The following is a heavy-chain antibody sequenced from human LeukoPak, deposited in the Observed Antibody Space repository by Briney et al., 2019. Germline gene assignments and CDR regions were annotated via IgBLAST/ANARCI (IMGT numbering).Heavy chain of an antibody. CDR3: ARVNGIGPNMIL. CDR2: INIDGSST. CDR1: GFTVSSNY. J-gene: IGHJ4*02. D-gene: IGHD3-16*01. V-gene: IGHV3-74*01. Sequence: GGSLRLSCAASGFTVSSNYMHWVRQAPGKGLVWVSRINIDGSSTTYADSVKGRFTISRDNAKNTLYLQMNSLRAEDTAVYYCARVNGIGPNMILWGQGTLVTVSS.